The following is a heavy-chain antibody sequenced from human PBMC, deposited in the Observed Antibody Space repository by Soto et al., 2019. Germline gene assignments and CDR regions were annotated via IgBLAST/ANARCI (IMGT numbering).Heavy chain of an antibody. Sequence: EVQLLESGGGLVQPGGSLRLSCAASGFSFRNYAMSWVRQAPGKGLEWISTLTGSSSNIYYADSVKGRFAISRDNSRNTLYLQMNSLTAEDTAVYYCANRRATYGLLTHDYWGQGTLVTVSS. CDR2: LTGSSSNI. J-gene: IGHJ4*02. V-gene: IGHV3-23*01. D-gene: IGHD3-10*01. CDR1: GFSFRNYA. CDR3: ANRRATYGLLTHDY.